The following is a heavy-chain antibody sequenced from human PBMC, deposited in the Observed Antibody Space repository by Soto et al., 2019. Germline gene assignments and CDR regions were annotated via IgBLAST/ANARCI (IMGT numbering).Heavy chain of an antibody. D-gene: IGHD3-9*01. V-gene: IGHV1-2*04. CDR1: GYSFTGNS. CDR3: ARVKKRVAQSYYDILTGYPRGPVDY. Sequence: GASVKVSCKASGYSFTGNSMHWVRQAPGQGLEWMGWINPNNGGTNYAQRFRGWVTMTTDTSTTTAYMELRSLRSDDTAVYYCARVKKRVAQSYYDILTGYPRGPVDYWGQGTXVTVSS. CDR2: INPNNGGT. J-gene: IGHJ4*02.